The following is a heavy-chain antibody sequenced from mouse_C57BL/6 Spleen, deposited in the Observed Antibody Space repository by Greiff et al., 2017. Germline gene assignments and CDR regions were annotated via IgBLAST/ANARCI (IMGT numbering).Heavy chain of an antibody. CDR2: IDPSDSYT. CDR3: ARYYGSPDSYYFDY. J-gene: IGHJ2*01. V-gene: IGHV1-69*01. Sequence: QVQLKQPGAELVMPGASVKLSCKASGYTFTSYWMHWVKQRPGQGLEWIGEIDPSDSYTNYNQKFKGKSTLTVDKSSSTAYMQLSSLTSEDSAVYYCARYYGSPDSYYFDYWGQGTTLTVSS. D-gene: IGHD1-1*01. CDR1: GYTFTSYW.